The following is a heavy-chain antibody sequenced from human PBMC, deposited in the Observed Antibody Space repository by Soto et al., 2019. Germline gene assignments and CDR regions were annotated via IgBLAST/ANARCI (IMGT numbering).Heavy chain of an antibody. Sequence: SGPTLVNPTQTLTLTCSFSGFSLTTGGVGVGWIRQPPGKALECLALVYWDDDKRYSPSLKSRLTITKDTSKNQVVLTMTNVDPVDTATYSCALLWTSTNNFDYWGQGTLVTVSS. CDR2: VYWDDDK. V-gene: IGHV2-5*02. CDR1: GFSLTTGGVG. J-gene: IGHJ4*01. CDR3: ALLWTSTNNFDY. D-gene: IGHD1-1*01.